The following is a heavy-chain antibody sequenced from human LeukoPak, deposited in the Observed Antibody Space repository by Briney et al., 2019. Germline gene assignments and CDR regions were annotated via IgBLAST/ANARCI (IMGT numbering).Heavy chain of an antibody. CDR3: AREFYYNTSDYFPPYYFDS. J-gene: IGHJ4*02. CDR2: IYSGGST. D-gene: IGHD3-22*01. CDR1: GFTVSSNY. V-gene: IGHV3-53*01. Sequence: GGSLRLSCAASGFTVSSNYMSWVRQAPGKGLEWVSVIYSGGSTYHADSVKGRFTISRDNSMNTLYLQMNSLRAEDTAVYYCAREFYYNTSDYFPPYYFDSWGQGTLVTVSS.